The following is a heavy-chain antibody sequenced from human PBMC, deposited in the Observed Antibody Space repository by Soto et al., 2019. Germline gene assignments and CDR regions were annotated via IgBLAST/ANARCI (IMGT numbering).Heavy chain of an antibody. Sequence: QVQLVESGGGVVQPAKSLRLSCAASGFTFNSYGMHWVRQAPGTGLEWVAVISYDGSIKYYADSVKGRFTISRDNSKNTLYLQMNSLRADDMAVYSCANTYCSGGSCYPLDFDYWGQGTLVTVSS. V-gene: IGHV3-30*18. D-gene: IGHD2-15*01. CDR3: ANTYCSGGSCYPLDFDY. J-gene: IGHJ4*02. CDR2: ISYDGSIK. CDR1: GFTFNSYG.